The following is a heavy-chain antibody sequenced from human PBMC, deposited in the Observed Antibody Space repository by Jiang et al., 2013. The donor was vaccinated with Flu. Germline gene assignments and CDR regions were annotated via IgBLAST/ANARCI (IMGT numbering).Heavy chain of an antibody. CDR2: ISYSGST. V-gene: IGHV4-39*01. J-gene: IGHJ4*02. D-gene: IGHD6-13*01. Sequence: GSISTSSYYWGWIRQPPGKGLEWIGSISYSGSTYYHSSLKSRVTISVDTSKNQXSLKLSSVTAADTAVYYCANMRARTAVGAMFGPAREAFDYWGQGTLVTVSS. CDR3: ANMRARTAVGAMFGPAREAFDY. CDR1: GSISTSSYY.